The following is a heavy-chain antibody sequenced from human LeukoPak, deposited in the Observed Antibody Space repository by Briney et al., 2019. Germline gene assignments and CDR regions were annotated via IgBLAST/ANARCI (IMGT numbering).Heavy chain of an antibody. CDR3: ARDVGGYNSGLFDY. CDR2: INHSGST. CDR1: GGSFSGYY. Sequence: SETLSLTCAVYGGSFSGYYWSWIRQPPGKGPEWIGEINHSGSTNYNPSLESRVTISVDTSKNQFSLKLSSVTAADTAVYYCARDVGGYNSGLFDYWGQGTLVTVSS. D-gene: IGHD5-24*01. J-gene: IGHJ4*02. V-gene: IGHV4-34*01.